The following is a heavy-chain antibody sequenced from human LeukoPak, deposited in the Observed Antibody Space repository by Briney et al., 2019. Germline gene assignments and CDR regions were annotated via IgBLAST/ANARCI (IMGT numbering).Heavy chain of an antibody. Sequence: QPGGSLRLSCAASGFTFSSYWMSWVRQAPGKGLEWVANIKQDGSEKYYVDSVKGRFTISRDNAKNSLYLQMNSLRAEDTAVYYCARTAITGTMGLFDPWGQGTLVTVSS. V-gene: IGHV3-7*01. J-gene: IGHJ5*02. CDR3: ARTAITGTMGLFDP. CDR2: IKQDGSEK. CDR1: GFTFSSYW. D-gene: IGHD1-20*01.